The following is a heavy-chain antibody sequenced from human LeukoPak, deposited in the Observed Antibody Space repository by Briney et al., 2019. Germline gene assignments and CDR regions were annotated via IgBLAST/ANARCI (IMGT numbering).Heavy chain of an antibody. V-gene: IGHV4-61*02. CDR1: GGSISSGTDY. CDR3: ARETATLSYFDY. D-gene: IGHD5-12*01. Sequence: SQTLSLTCTVCGGSISSGTDYWSWIRQPAGKELEWVGRIYSSGGTNYNPSLKSRVTISVDTSKNQFSLQLSSVTAADTAVYYCARETATLSYFDYWGQGTLVTVSS. CDR2: IYSSGGT. J-gene: IGHJ4*02.